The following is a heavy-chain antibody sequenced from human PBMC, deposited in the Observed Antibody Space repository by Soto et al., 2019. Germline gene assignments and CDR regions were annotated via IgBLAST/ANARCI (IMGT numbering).Heavy chain of an antibody. V-gene: IGHV3-23*01. CDR1: GFTFTTYA. CDR2: ISGSGGST. CDR3: AKSVFGRYCSSISCVLFDY. D-gene: IGHD2-2*01. J-gene: IGHJ4*02. Sequence: EVQVLESGGGLVQPGGSLRLSCVASGFTFTTYAMTWVRQAPGKGLEWVSIISGSGGSTHYADSGKGRVIISRDNTKNALYLQMNGLRAEDTAVYYCAKSVFGRYCSSISCVLFDYWGQGTLVT.